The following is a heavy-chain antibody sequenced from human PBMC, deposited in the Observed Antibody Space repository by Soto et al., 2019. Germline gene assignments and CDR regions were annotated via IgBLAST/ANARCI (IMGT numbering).Heavy chain of an antibody. CDR3: ARDPSLWADAFDI. J-gene: IGHJ3*02. V-gene: IGHV1-69*08. D-gene: IGHD5-18*01. CDR2: IIPILGIA. Sequence: QVQLVQSGAEVKKPGSSVKVSCKASGGTFSSYTISWVRQAPGQGLEWMGRIIPILGIANYAQKLQGRVTITADKSTSTAYMELSSLRSEDTAVYYCARDPSLWADAFDIWGQGTMVTVSS. CDR1: GGTFSSYT.